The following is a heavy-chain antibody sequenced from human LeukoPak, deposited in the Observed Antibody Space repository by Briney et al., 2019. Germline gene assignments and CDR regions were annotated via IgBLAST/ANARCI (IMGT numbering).Heavy chain of an antibody. CDR3: ARDVPPEAVGATMTT. V-gene: IGHV1-2*02. CDR1: GYTFTSYY. Sequence: WASVKVSCKASGYTFTSYYMHWVRQAPGQGLEWMGWINPNSGGTNYAQKFQGRVTMTRDTSISTAYMELSRLRSDDTAVYYCARDVPPEAVGATMTTWGQGTLVTVSS. J-gene: IGHJ5*02. CDR2: INPNSGGT. D-gene: IGHD1-26*01.